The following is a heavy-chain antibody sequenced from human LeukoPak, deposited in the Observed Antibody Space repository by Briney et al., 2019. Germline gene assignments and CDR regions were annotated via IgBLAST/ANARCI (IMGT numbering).Heavy chain of an antibody. CDR2: ISSRGST. J-gene: IGHJ6*02. D-gene: IGHD4-23*01. Sequence: PSETLSLTCTVSGGSISSSSYYWSLIRQPPGKGLEWMGYISSRGSTNYNPSLKSRLSILVDTSKNQISLKLRSVTAADTAVYFCARDRDYGGNAPGGHVYFGFDVWGQGTTVTVSS. CDR3: ARDRDYGGNAPGGHVYFGFDV. V-gene: IGHV4-61*01. CDR1: GGSISSSSYY.